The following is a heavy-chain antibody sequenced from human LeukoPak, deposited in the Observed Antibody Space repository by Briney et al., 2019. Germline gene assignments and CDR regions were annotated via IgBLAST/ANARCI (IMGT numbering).Heavy chain of an antibody. CDR2: MHYSGSS. D-gene: IGHD6-13*01. J-gene: IGHJ4*02. CDR1: GGSISSSF. V-gene: IGHV4-59*08. Sequence: PSETLSLTCTVSGGSISSSFCSWIRQPPGKGLEWIAYMHYSGSSNYTPSLKSRVSMSLDTPKNQFSLKLSSVTAADTAVYYCARMAAAGPFDHWGQGILVTVSS. CDR3: ARMAAAGPFDH.